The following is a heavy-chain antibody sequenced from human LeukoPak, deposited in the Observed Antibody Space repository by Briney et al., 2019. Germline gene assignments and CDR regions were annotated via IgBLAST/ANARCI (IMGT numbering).Heavy chain of an antibody. CDR2: ISSSGSTI. CDR1: GFTFSDYY. CDR3: ARLGQREWLLSVYLEY. D-gene: IGHD3-3*01. V-gene: IGHV3-11*04. J-gene: IGHJ4*02. Sequence: PGGSLRLSCAASGFTFSDYYMSWIRQAPGKGLEWVSYISSSGSTIYYADSVKGRFTISRDNAKNSLYLQMNSLRAEDTAVYYCARLGQREWLLSVYLEYWGQGTLVTVSS.